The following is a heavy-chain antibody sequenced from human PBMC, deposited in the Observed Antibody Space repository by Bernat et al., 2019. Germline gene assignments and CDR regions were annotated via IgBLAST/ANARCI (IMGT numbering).Heavy chain of an antibody. CDR1: GGSISSSNYY. Sequence: QLQLHESGPGLVKPSETLSLTCAVSGGSISSSNYYWGWIRQPPGKGLEWIGNIYYSGTTSYNPSLKSRVTISVDTSKTQFSLKLSSVTAADTAVYYCARLGSSSSGRGFDYWGQGTLVTVSS. J-gene: IGHJ4*02. CDR3: ARLGSSSSGRGFDY. CDR2: IYYSGTT. D-gene: IGHD3-22*01. V-gene: IGHV4-39*01.